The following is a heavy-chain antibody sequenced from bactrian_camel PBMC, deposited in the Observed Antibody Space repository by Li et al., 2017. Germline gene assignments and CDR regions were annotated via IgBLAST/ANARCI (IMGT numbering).Heavy chain of an antibody. CDR2: IFAVGGVT. D-gene: IGHD5*01. CDR1: EDTWSLYC. Sequence: VQLVESGGGLVQPGGSLRLSCSPPEDTWSLYCMGWFRQVPGKEREGVAAIFAVGGVTDYADSVKGRFTISRDNAKNTVYLQMNSLKPEDTAMYYCAARTIGCGLRAAQYTYWGQGTQVTVS. V-gene: IGHV3S40*01. J-gene: IGHJ4*01. CDR3: AARTIGCGLRAAQYTY.